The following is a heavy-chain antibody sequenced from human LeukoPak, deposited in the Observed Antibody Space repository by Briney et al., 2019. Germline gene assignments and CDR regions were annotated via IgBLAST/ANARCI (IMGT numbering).Heavy chain of an antibody. Sequence: SETLFLTCTVSGGSISSYYWSWIRQPPGKGLEWIGYIYYSGSTNYNPSLKSRVTISVDTSKNQFSLKLSSVTAADTAVYYCARGSLVRGAFDIWGQGTMVTVSS. CDR3: ARGSLVRGAFDI. CDR1: GGSISSYY. CDR2: IYYSGST. D-gene: IGHD3-10*01. J-gene: IGHJ3*02. V-gene: IGHV4-59*01.